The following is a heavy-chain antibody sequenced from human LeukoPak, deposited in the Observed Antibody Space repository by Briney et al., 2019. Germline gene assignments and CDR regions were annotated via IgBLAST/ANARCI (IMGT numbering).Heavy chain of an antibody. CDR2: IYYSGST. Sequence: SQTLSLTCTVSGGSISSGGYYWSWIRQHPGKGLEWIGYIYYSGSTYYNPSLKSRVTISVDTSKNLFSLKLSSVTAADTAVYYCATGPYDSSGYYAFSSSFGIWGQGTMVTVSS. J-gene: IGHJ3*02. V-gene: IGHV4-31*03. D-gene: IGHD3-22*01. CDR1: GGSISSGGYY. CDR3: ATGPYDSSGYYAFSSSFGI.